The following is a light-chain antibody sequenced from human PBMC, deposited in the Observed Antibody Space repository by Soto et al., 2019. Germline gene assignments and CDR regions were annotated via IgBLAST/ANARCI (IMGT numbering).Light chain of an antibody. Sequence: IMMTQSPATVSVSPGERATLSCRASRSVSSNIAWYQQKPGQSPRLLIYGASTRATGIPARFSGSGSGTEFTLTISSLQSVDFAVYYCQQYNNWPRGFGQGTKVEI. CDR1: RSVSSN. V-gene: IGKV3-15*01. J-gene: IGKJ1*01. CDR3: QQYNNWPRG. CDR2: GAS.